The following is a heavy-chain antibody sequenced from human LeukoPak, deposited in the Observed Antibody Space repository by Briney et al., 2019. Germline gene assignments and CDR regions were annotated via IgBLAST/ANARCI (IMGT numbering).Heavy chain of an antibody. Sequence: SETLSLTCTVSGGSISSGSYYWGWIRQPPGKGLEWIGSIYHSGNAYYNPSLNSRVTLSVDTSKNQFSLKLNSVTAADTAVYHCARHVRSDWSGYFDYWGQGTLVTVS. J-gene: IGHJ4*02. CDR2: IYHSGNA. V-gene: IGHV4-39*01. CDR1: GGSISSGSYY. CDR3: ARHVRSDWSGYFDY. D-gene: IGHD3-9*01.